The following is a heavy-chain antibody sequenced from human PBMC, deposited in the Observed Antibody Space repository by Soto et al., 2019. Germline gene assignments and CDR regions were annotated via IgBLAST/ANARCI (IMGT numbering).Heavy chain of an antibody. J-gene: IGHJ5*02. CDR3: AKDNPVPTYYDFWSGYYNMGNWFDP. CDR2: ISYDGSNK. Sequence: PGGSLRLSCAASGFTFSSYGMHWVRQAPGKGLEWVAVISYDGSNKYYADSVKGRFTISRDNSKNTLYLQMNSLRAEDTAVYYCAKDNPVPTYYDFWSGYYNMGNWFDPWGQGTLVTVSS. D-gene: IGHD3-3*01. V-gene: IGHV3-30*18. CDR1: GFTFSSYG.